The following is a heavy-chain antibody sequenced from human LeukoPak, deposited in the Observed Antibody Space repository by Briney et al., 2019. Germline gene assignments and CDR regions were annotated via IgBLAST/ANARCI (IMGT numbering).Heavy chain of an antibody. CDR2: INHSGST. D-gene: IGHD6-13*01. Sequence: SETLSLTCAVYGGSFSGYYWSWIRQPPGKGLEWIGEINHSGSTNYNPSLKSRVTISVDTSKNQFSLKLSSVTAADTAVYYCARRSSSWYSRGLGFDPWGQGTLVTVSS. CDR1: GGSFSGYY. V-gene: IGHV4-34*01. CDR3: ARRSSSWYSRGLGFDP. J-gene: IGHJ5*02.